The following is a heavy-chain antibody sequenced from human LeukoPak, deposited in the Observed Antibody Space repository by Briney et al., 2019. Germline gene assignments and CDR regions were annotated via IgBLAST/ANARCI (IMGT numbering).Heavy chain of an antibody. D-gene: IGHD6-13*01. J-gene: IGHJ4*02. CDR1: GFTFSSYW. Sequence: GGSLRLSCAASGFTFSSYWMSWVRQAPGKGLEWVSSISSSSSYIYYADSVKGRFTISRDNAKNSLYLQMNSLRAEDTAVYYCARATVAAAYDYWGQGTLVTVSS. V-gene: IGHV3-21*01. CDR3: ARATVAAAYDY. CDR2: ISSSSSYI.